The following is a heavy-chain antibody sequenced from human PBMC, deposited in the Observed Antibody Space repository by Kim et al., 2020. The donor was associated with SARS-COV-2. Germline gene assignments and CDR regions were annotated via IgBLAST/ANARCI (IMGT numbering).Heavy chain of an antibody. CDR2: IIPILGIA. V-gene: IGHV1-69*02. Sequence: SVKVSCKASGGTFSSYTISWVRQAPGQGLEWMGRIIPILGIANYAQKFQGRVTITADKSTSTAYMELSSLRSEDTAVYYCARSRGGNPDAFDIWGQGTMVTVSS. D-gene: IGHD2-15*01. J-gene: IGHJ3*02. CDR3: ARSRGGNPDAFDI. CDR1: GGTFSSYT.